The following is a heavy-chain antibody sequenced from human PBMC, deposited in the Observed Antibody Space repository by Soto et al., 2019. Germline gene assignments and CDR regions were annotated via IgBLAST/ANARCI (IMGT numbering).Heavy chain of an antibody. Sequence: SETLSLTCTVSGGSISSSSYYWGWIRQPPGKGLEWIGSIYYSGSTYYNPSPKSRVTISVDTSKNQFSLKLSSVTAADTAVYYCARLGRDIVVVVAATDYYYYGMDVWGQGTTVTVSS. V-gene: IGHV4-39*01. J-gene: IGHJ6*02. D-gene: IGHD2-15*01. CDR3: ARLGRDIVVVVAATDYYYYGMDV. CDR2: IYYSGST. CDR1: GGSISSSSYY.